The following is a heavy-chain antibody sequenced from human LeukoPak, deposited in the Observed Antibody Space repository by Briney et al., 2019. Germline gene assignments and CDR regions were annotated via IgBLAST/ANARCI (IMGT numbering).Heavy chain of an antibody. D-gene: IGHD5-12*01. CDR1: GGSFSGYY. Sequence: SETLSLTCAVYGGSFSGYYWSWIRQPPGKGLEWIGEINHSGSTNYNPSLKSRVTISVDTSKNQFSLKLSSVTAADTAVYYCARRYDRGIDYWGQGTLVTVSS. CDR2: INHSGST. J-gene: IGHJ4*02. V-gene: IGHV4-34*01. CDR3: ARRYDRGIDY.